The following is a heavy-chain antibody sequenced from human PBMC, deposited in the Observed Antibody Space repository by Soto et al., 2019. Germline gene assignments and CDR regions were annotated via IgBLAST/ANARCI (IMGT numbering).Heavy chain of an antibody. Sequence: QVQLVQSGAEVKKPGASVKVSCKASGYTFSGSVMHWVRQAPGQRLEWMGWINADNGNTNYAQKLQGRVTMTTDTATSTAYMELRSLRSDDTAVYYCVRRRGLWFGELLPMDVWGQGTTVTVSS. J-gene: IGHJ6*02. V-gene: IGHV1-3*01. CDR1: GYTFSGSV. CDR3: VRRRGLWFGELLPMDV. D-gene: IGHD3-10*01. CDR2: INADNGNT.